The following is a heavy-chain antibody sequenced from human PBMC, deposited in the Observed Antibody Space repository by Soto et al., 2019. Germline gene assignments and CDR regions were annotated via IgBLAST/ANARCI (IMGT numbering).Heavy chain of an antibody. V-gene: IGHV4-59*01. CDR3: ARDLWGYCGTDCYPLDV. D-gene: IGHD2-21*02. CDR2: LYNAGST. J-gene: IGHJ6*02. Sequence: QVRLQESGPGLVKPSETLSLTCTVSGGSISRYYWSWIRQPPGKGLEWIGYLYNAGSTIYNPSLTSRVTISVDMSQNQFSLNLNYVNAADTAVYYCARDLWGYCGTDCYPLDVWGQGTTVTVYS. CDR1: GGSISRYY.